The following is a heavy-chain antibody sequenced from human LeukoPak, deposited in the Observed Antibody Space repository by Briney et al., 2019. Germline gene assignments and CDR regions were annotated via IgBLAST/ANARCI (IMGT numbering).Heavy chain of an antibody. CDR1: GGTFSSYA. CDR3: ARDMWRVRGDAFDI. CDR2: IIPIFGTA. D-gene: IGHD6-19*01. Sequence: SLKVSCKASGGTFSSYAISWGRQAPGQGGEWMGGIIPIFGTANYAQKFQGRVTITTDESTSTAYMELSSLRSEDTAVYYCARDMWRVRGDAFDIWGQGTMVTVSS. V-gene: IGHV1-69*05. J-gene: IGHJ3*02.